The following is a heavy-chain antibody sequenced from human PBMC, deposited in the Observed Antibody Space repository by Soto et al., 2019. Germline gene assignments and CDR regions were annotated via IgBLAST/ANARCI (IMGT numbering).Heavy chain of an antibody. J-gene: IGHJ4*02. V-gene: IGHV3-33*01. D-gene: IGHD3-22*01. CDR2: IWYDGSNK. CDR1: GFTFSSYG. Sequence: QVQLVESGGGVVQPGRSLRLSCAASGFTFSSYGMHWVRQAPGKGLEWVAVIWYDGSNKYYADSVKGRFTISRDNSKNXLYLKMNSLRAEDTAVYYCATDYDSSGYPRYYFDYWGQGTLVTVSS. CDR3: ATDYDSSGYPRYYFDY.